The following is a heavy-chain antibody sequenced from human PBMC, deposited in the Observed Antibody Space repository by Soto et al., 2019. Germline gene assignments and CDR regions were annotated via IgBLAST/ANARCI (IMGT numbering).Heavy chain of an antibody. D-gene: IGHD1-1*01. CDR1: GFTFTSYT. Sequence: QVQLVESGGGVVQPGRSLRLSCSASGFTFTSYTMHWVRQAPGKGLEWVAVISFDGINKYYADSVKGRFTISRDNSKNTLFRQMNSLRAEDRAVYYCAKDPKNRVPGGYYFHYWGQGTLVTVSS. J-gene: IGHJ4*02. CDR2: ISFDGINK. V-gene: IGHV3-30*18. CDR3: AKDPKNRVPGGYYFHY.